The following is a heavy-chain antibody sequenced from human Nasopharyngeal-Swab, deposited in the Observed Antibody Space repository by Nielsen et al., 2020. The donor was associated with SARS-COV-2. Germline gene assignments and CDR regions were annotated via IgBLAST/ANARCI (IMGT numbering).Heavy chain of an antibody. J-gene: IGHJ4*02. CDR1: GYTFTGYY. D-gene: IGHD2-21*01. V-gene: IGHV1-2*02. CDR2: INPNSGGT. CDR3: AREATKGETAIDY. Sequence: ASVKVSCKASGYTFTGYYMHWVRQAPGQGLEWTGWINPNSGGTNYAQKSQGRVTMTRDTSISTAYMELSRLRSDDTAVYYCAREATKGETAIDYWGQGTLVTVSS.